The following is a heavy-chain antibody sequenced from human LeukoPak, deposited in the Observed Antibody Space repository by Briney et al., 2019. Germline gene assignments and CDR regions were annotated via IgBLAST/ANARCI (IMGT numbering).Heavy chain of an antibody. CDR2: IRYDGSNK. D-gene: IGHD3-3*01. V-gene: IGHV3-30*02. J-gene: IGHJ6*03. CDR3: AKGSKEVLFTRDHCMDV. CDR1: GFTFSNYW. Sequence: GGSLRLSCAASGFTFSNYWMSWVRQAPGKGLEWVAFIRYDGSNKYYADSVKGRFTISRDNSKNTLYLQMNSLRAEDTAVYYCAKGSKEVLFTRDHCMDVWGKGTTVTISS.